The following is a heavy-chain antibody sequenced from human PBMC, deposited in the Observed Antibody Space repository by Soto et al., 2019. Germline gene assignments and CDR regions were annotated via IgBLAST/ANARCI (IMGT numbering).Heavy chain of an antibody. J-gene: IGHJ4*02. CDR3: AREIAVAGTISRGWHYFDY. Sequence: SETLSLTCTVSGGSISSGGYYWSWIRQHPGKGLEWIGYIYYSGSTYYNPSLKSRVTISVDTSKNQFSLKLSSVTAADTAVYYCAREIAVAGTISRGWHYFDYWGQGTLVTVSS. D-gene: IGHD6-19*01. CDR1: GGSISSGGYY. V-gene: IGHV4-31*03. CDR2: IYYSGST.